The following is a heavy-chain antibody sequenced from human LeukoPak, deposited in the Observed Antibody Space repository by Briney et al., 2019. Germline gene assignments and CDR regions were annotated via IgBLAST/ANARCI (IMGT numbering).Heavy chain of an antibody. CDR1: GGPISSSSYY. D-gene: IGHD3-16*01. V-gene: IGHV4-39*01. CDR2: IYHGGDT. Sequence: SETLSLTCTVSGGPISSSSYYWGWIRQPPGKGLEWIASIYHGGDTYYNPSLKSRVTILVDTSRNQFSLKLTSVTAADTAMYYCARLPGGDYWGQGTLVTVSS. J-gene: IGHJ4*02. CDR3: ARLPGGDY.